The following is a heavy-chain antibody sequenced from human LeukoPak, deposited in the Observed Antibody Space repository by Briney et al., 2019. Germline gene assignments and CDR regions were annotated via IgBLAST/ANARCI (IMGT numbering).Heavy chain of an antibody. V-gene: IGHV4-59*01. J-gene: IGHJ4*02. D-gene: IGHD1-26*01. CDR1: GGSISSYY. Sequence: KPSETLSLTCTVSGGSISSYYWSWIRQPPGKGLEWIGYIYYSGSTNYNPSLKSRVTISVDTSKNQFSLKLSSVTAADTAVYYCARASIGSYSNFDYWGQGTLVTVSS. CDR2: IYYSGST. CDR3: ARASIGSYSNFDY.